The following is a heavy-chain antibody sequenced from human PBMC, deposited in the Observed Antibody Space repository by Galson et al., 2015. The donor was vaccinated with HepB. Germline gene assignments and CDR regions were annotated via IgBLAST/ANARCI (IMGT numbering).Heavy chain of an antibody. D-gene: IGHD3-16*01. V-gene: IGHV3-23*01. Sequence: SLRLSCAASGFTFSSYAMSWVRQAPGKGLEWVSAISGSGGSTCYADSVKGRFTISRDNFKNTLYLQMNSLRAEDTAVYYCAKGDPLDMGHFDYWGQGTLVTVSS. J-gene: IGHJ4*02. CDR3: AKGDPLDMGHFDY. CDR2: ISGSGGST. CDR1: GFTFSSYA.